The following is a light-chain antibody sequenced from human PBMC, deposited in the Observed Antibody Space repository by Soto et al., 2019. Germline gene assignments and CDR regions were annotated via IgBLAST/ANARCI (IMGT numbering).Light chain of an antibody. CDR3: QKYNSAPQT. V-gene: IGKV1-27*01. CDR2: AAS. CDR1: EIITNR. Sequence: IQMTQSPSTLSASIGDRVTITCRASEIITNRLAWYQQKPGKAPKLLIYAASTLQSGVPYRFSGSGSGTDFTLTISSLQPEDVATYYCQKYNSAPQTFGQGTKVDIK. J-gene: IGKJ1*01.